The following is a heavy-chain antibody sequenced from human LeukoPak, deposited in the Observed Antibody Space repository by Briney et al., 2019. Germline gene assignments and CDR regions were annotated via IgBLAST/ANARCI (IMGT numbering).Heavy chain of an antibody. J-gene: IGHJ4*02. V-gene: IGHV3-48*02. CDR3: ARTNYYYDSSGYSELDY. Sequence: GGSLRLSCAASGFTFSSYSMNWVRQAPGKGLEWVSYISSSSSTIYYADSVKGRFTISRDSAKNSLYLQMNSLRDEDTAVYYCARTNYYYDSSGYSELDYWGQGTLVTVSS. CDR2: ISSSSSTI. D-gene: IGHD3-22*01. CDR1: GFTFSSYS.